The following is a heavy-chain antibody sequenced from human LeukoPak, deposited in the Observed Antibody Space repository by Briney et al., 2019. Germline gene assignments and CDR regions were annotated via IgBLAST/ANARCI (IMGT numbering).Heavy chain of an antibody. D-gene: IGHD6-13*01. CDR1: GGSISSGGYY. Sequence: PSETLSLTRTVSGGSISSGGYYWSWIRQHPGKGLEWIGYIYYSGSTYYNPSLKSRVTISVDTSKNQFSLKLSSVTAADTAVYYCARDRQGNYDYWGQGTLVTVSS. CDR2: IYYSGST. CDR3: ARDRQGNYDY. J-gene: IGHJ4*02. V-gene: IGHV4-31*03.